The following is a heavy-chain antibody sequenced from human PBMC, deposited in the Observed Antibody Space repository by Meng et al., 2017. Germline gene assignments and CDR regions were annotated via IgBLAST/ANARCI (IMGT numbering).Heavy chain of an antibody. CDR2: IIPILGIA. V-gene: IGHV1-69*02. CDR1: GGTFSSYT. D-gene: IGHD3-22*01. CDR3: ASRVAYYYDSSGYYKNWYFDL. Sequence: QVQLVKPGAELKKPGSSVKVSCKASGGTFSSYTISWVRQAPGQGLEWMGRIIPILGIANYAQKFQGRVTITADKSTSTAYMELSSLRSEDTAVYYCASRVAYYYDSSGYYKNWYFDLWGRGTLVTVSS. J-gene: IGHJ2*01.